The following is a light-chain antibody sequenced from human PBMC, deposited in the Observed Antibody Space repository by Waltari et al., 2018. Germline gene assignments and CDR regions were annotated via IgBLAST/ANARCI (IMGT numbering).Light chain of an antibody. CDR2: EAS. V-gene: IGKV2D-29*01. J-gene: IGKJ4*01. CDR3: MQRIQTPVT. CDR1: QSLLHSDGKSY. Sequence: VMTQSPPSLSVSPGQPASISCKSSQSLLHSDGKSYLCWYVQKPGQPQQLLIYEASNRFSGVPERFSGSGSGTLFTLKISRVEAEDVGIYYCMQRIQTPVTFGGGTKVEIK.